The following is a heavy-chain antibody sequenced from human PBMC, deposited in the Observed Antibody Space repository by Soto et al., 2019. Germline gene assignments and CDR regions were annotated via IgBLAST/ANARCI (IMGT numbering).Heavy chain of an antibody. Sequence: EVHLVESGGGLVKPGRSLRLSCTASGFTFGDYAVSWFRQAPGKGLEWLGFIRIKSYGATTEYAASVKGRFSISRDDSKSIAYLQMNSLKPEDTAVYYCSRGMGMVGARRPVWVDYWGQGTLVTVSS. CDR3: SRGMGMVGARRPVWVDY. CDR2: IRIKSYGATT. V-gene: IGHV3-49*05. J-gene: IGHJ4*02. D-gene: IGHD1-26*01. CDR1: GFTFGDYA.